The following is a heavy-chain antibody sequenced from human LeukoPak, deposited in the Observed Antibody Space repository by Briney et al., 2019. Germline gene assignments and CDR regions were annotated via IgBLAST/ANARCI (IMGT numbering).Heavy chain of an antibody. Sequence: SETLSLTCAVSGGSISSGGYSWSWIRQPPGKGLEWIGYIYHSGSAYYNPSLKSRVTISVDRSKNQFSLKLSSVTAADTAVYYCARDLGSSSPFTFDPWGQGIPVTVSS. J-gene: IGHJ5*02. D-gene: IGHD6-13*01. CDR1: GGSISSGGYS. CDR3: ARDLGSSSPFTFDP. V-gene: IGHV4-30-2*01. CDR2: IYHSGSA.